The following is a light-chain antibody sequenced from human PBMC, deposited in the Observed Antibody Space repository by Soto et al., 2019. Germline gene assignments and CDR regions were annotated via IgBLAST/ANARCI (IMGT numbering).Light chain of an antibody. CDR2: EVS. Sequence: QSALTQPPSASGSPGQSVTISCTGTSSDVGGYNYVSWYQQHPGKAPKLMIYEVSKGPSGVPDRFSGSKSGNTASLTVSGLQVEDEADYYCSSFEASNNLLFGGGPKVTVL. V-gene: IGLV2-8*01. J-gene: IGLJ2*01. CDR1: SSDVGGYNY. CDR3: SSFEASNNLL.